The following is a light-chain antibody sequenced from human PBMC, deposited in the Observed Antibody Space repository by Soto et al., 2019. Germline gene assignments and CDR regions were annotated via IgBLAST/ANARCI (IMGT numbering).Light chain of an antibody. V-gene: IGLV1-40*01. CDR3: QSFESDWSVV. CDR2: GSN. J-gene: IGLJ3*02. Sequence: QSVLTQAPSVSGAPGQRVTIYCTGSSSNIGAGNDVHWYQQLPGTAPKLLIYGSNNRPSGVPDRFSVSKSGTSASLAITGLQVEDEADNNCQSFESDWSVVFGGGTKLTVL. CDR1: SSNIGAGND.